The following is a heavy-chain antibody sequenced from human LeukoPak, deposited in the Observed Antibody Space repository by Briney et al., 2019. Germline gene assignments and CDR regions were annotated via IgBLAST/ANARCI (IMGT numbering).Heavy chain of an antibody. J-gene: IGHJ4*02. V-gene: IGHV3-7*01. CDR1: GFTFSSYW. CDR2: IKQDGSEK. CDR3: ARDRYYYGSGSYYDY. Sequence: GGSLRLSCAASGFTFSSYWMSWVRQAPGKGLEWVANIKQDGSEKYYVDSVKGRFTISRDNAKNSLYLQMNSLRAEDTAVYYCARDRYYYGSGSYYDYWGQGTLATVSS. D-gene: IGHD3-10*01.